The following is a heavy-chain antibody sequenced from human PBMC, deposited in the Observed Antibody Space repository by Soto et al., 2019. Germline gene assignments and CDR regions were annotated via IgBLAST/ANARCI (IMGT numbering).Heavy chain of an antibody. Sequence: QVQLQQWGAGLLKPSETLSITCAVYVGSFSGYYWSWIRQPPGKGLEWIGEIHHSGSTNYNPSLKSRVTISVDTSKNQFSLKLSSVTAADTAVYYCPRRLLAARGGPHYYSMDVWGKGTTVTVS. J-gene: IGHJ6*03. CDR1: VGSFSGYY. CDR2: IHHSGST. CDR3: PRRLLAARGGPHYYSMDV. D-gene: IGHD6-6*01. V-gene: IGHV4-34*01.